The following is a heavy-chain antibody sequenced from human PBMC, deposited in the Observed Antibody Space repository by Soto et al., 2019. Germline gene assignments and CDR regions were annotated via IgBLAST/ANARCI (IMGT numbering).Heavy chain of an antibody. CDR1: GFPFSDLW. CDR3: TSLSVAVDYFAFDI. Sequence: EVQLVESGGGLIQPGGSLRLSCTASGFPFSDLWMHWVHQAPGKGLEWVSRISHDGSSTSHADSVRGRFSISRDNAKNTVYLHMNSLRAEDTAVYYCTSLSVAVDYFAFDIWGQGTVVTVS. V-gene: IGHV3-74*01. J-gene: IGHJ3*02. CDR2: ISHDGSST. D-gene: IGHD6-19*01.